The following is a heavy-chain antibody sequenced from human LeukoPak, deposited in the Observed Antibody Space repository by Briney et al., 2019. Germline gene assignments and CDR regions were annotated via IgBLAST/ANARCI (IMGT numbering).Heavy chain of an antibody. D-gene: IGHD4/OR15-4a*01. CDR3: ARDTRFNYGARAMDV. J-gene: IGHJ6*02. CDR2: ISGSGVNT. CDR1: GFTFDNYA. Sequence: LAGGSLRLSCAASGFTFDNYAMNWVRQAPGKGLECVLGISGSGVNTYYADSVKGRFTISRDNSKNTLYLQLNSLRGEDTAIYYCARDTRFNYGARAMDVWGQGTTVTVSS. V-gene: IGHV3-23*01.